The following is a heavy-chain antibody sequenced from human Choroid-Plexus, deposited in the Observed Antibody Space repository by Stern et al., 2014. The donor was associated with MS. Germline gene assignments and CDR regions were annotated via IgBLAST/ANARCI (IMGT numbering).Heavy chain of an antibody. V-gene: IGHV3-30*18. CDR3: AKDRQYLTYFFDH. CDR2: VSHDGSYK. J-gene: IGHJ5*02. Sequence: VQLVESGGGVVQPGRPLGLSCVASGFTFGSCAMHWVRQAPGKGLEWVGGVSHDGSYKYYAGSVKGRFTISRDNSQNPLYMQMSSLSPEDTAVYYCAKDRQYLTYFFDHWGQGSLVTVSS. CDR1: GFTFGSCA. D-gene: IGHD2/OR15-2a*01.